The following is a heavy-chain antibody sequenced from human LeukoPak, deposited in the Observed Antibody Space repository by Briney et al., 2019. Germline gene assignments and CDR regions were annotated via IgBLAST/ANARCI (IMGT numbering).Heavy chain of an antibody. CDR2: IYHRGST. Sequence: SETLSLACTVSGYSISSGYYWGWIRQPPGKGLEGIGIIYHRGSTYYNPSLKSPVTISADTSKNPFCLKQSSVTAADTAVYYSARGDRSGGPNYYSYMDVWGKGTTVTVSS. V-gene: IGHV4-38-2*02. J-gene: IGHJ6*03. CDR1: GYSISSGYY. D-gene: IGHD2-15*01. CDR3: ARGDRSGGPNYYSYMDV.